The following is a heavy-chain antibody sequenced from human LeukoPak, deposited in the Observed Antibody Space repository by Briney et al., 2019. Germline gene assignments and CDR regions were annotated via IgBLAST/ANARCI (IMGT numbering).Heavy chain of an antibody. CDR3: ARDSSLTSMDV. J-gene: IGHJ6*02. D-gene: IGHD6-13*01. CDR2: VSGTSEYI. V-gene: IGHV3-21*06. Sequence: PGGSLRLSCAASGFSFSTYSMIWVRQAPGKGLEWVSSVSGTSEYIYYADSVRGRFTISRDNAKNTVYLQMNSLRAEDTAVYYCARDSSLTSMDVWGQGTTVTVSS. CDR1: GFSFSTYS.